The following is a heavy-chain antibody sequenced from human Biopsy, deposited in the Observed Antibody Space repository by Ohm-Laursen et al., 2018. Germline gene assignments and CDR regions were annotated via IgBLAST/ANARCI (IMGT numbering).Heavy chain of an antibody. CDR1: GGSTSNNNYY. D-gene: IGHD3-22*01. CDR3: ARDYDTSGYYYVS. J-gene: IGHJ5*02. V-gene: IGHV4-39*01. Sequence: SDTLSLTCTVSGGSTSNNNYYWGWIRQPPGKGLGWIGSIFYRGSTHYKPSLKSRVNISVDTSKNQFSLKLNAVTAADTAVYYCARDYDTSGYYYVSWGQGTLVTVSS. CDR2: IFYRGST.